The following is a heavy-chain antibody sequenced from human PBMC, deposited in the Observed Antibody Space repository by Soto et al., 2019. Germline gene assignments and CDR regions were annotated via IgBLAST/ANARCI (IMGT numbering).Heavy chain of an antibody. J-gene: IGHJ4*02. CDR3: ARARTTVTIAELNFDY. V-gene: IGHV4-31*03. CDR2: IYYSGST. D-gene: IGHD4-17*01. CDR1: GGSISSGGYY. Sequence: QVQLQESGPGLVKPSQTLSLTCTVSGGSISSGGYYWSWIRQHPGKGLEWIGYIYYSGSTYYNPSLKSRVTISVDTSKNQFSLKLSSVTAADTAVYYCARARTTVTIAELNFDYWGQGTLVTVSS.